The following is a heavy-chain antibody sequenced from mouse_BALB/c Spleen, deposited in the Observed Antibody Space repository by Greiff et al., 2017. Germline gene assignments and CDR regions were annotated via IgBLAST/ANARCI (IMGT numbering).Heavy chain of an antibody. CDR3: ARGWLLQDAMDY. CDR1: GFSLTSYG. V-gene: IGHV2-2*02. D-gene: IGHD2-3*01. CDR2: IWSGGST. Sequence: VKLMESGPGLVQPSQSLSITCTVSGFSLTSYGVHWVRQSPGKGLEWLGVIWSGGSTDYNAAFISRLSISKDNSKSQVFFKMNSLQANDTAIYYCARGWLLQDAMDYWGQGTSVTVSS. J-gene: IGHJ4*01.